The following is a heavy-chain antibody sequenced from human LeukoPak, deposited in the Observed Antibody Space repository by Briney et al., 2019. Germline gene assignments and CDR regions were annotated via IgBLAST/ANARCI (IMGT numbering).Heavy chain of an antibody. Sequence: GGSLRLSCVVSGLTFRDYWMSWVRQAPGKGLEWVGNIKQDGSETYYGDTVKGRFTISRDNAKNSLYPQMNNLRAEDTAVYYWARHLTFFDYWGQGALVSVSS. D-gene: IGHD4/OR15-4a*01. CDR3: ARHLTFFDY. CDR2: IKQDGSET. CDR1: GLTFRDYW. J-gene: IGHJ4*02. V-gene: IGHV3-7*01.